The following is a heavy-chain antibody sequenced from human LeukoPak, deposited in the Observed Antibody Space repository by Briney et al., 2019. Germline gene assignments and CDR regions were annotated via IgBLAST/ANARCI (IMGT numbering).Heavy chain of an antibody. CDR3: ARAQGVIWFGESAANDAFDI. J-gene: IGHJ3*02. D-gene: IGHD3-10*01. CDR2: INPDGSTT. V-gene: IGHV3-74*01. CDR1: GFTFSNYW. Sequence: GGSLRLSCAASGFTFSNYWMHWVRQDPGKGLVWVSFINPDGSTTNYADSVKGRFTISRDNAKNTLYLQMNSLRAEDTAVYYCARAQGVIWFGESAANDAFDIWGQGTMVTVSS.